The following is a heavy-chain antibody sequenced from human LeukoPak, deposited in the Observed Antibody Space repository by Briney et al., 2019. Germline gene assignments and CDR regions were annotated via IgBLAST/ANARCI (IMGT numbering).Heavy chain of an antibody. CDR3: TRLRFLEWLFPDY. V-gene: IGHV3-49*04. CDR2: IRSKAYGGTT. CDR1: GFTFGDYA. D-gene: IGHD3-3*01. J-gene: IGHJ4*02. Sequence: PGGSLRLSCTASGFTFGDYAMSWVRQAPGKGLEWVGSIRSKAYGGTTEYAASVKGRFTISRDDSKSIAYLQMNSLKTEDTAVYYCTRLRFLEWLFPDYWGQGTLVTVSS.